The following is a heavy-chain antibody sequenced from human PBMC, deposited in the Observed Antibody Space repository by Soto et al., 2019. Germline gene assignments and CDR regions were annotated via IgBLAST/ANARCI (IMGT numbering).Heavy chain of an antibody. CDR2: IIPILGIA. CDR1: GGTFSSYT. V-gene: IGHV1-69*08. D-gene: IGHD6-19*01. Sequence: QVQLVQSGAEVKKPGSSVKVSCKASGGTFSSYTISWVRQAPGQGLEWMGRIIPILGIANYEQKFQGRVRITADKATSRANMELSSLRSEDTAVYYCARDLTRAVAGRAFAIWGQGTMVTVSS. CDR3: ARDLTRAVAGRAFAI. J-gene: IGHJ3*02.